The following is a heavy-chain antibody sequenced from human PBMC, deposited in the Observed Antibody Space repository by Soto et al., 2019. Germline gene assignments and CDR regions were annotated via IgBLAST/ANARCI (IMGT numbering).Heavy chain of an antibody. J-gene: IGHJ6*02. Sequence: QVQLQESGPGLVKPSQTLSLTCTVSGGSISSGGYYWSWIRQHPGKGLEWIGYIYYSGSTYYNPSLKSRVTLSVATSKNQFSLKLSSVTAADTAVYYCARDRRDYPKSPTGYGMDVWGQGTTVTVSS. CDR2: IYYSGST. D-gene: IGHD4-17*01. CDR3: ARDRRDYPKSPTGYGMDV. CDR1: GGSISSGGYY. V-gene: IGHV4-31*03.